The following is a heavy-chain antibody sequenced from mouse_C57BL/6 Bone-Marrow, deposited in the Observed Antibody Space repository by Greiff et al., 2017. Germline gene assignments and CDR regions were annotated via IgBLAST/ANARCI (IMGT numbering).Heavy chain of an antibody. CDR1: GFTFSDYG. CDR3: ARGSNFDAMDY. D-gene: IGHD4-1*01. Sequence: VKLVESGGGLVKPGGSLKLSCAASGFTFSDYGMHWVRQAPEKGLEWVAYISSGSSTIYYADTVKGRFTISRDNAKNTLFLQMTSLRSEDTAMYYCARGSNFDAMDYWGQGTSVTVSS. CDR2: ISSGSSTI. V-gene: IGHV5-17*01. J-gene: IGHJ4*01.